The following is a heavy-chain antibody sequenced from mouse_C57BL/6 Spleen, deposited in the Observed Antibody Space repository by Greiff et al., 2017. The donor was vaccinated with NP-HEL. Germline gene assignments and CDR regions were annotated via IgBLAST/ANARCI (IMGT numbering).Heavy chain of an antibody. Sequence: VQLQESGAELVRPGTSVKVSCKASGYAFTNYLIEWVKQRPGQGLEWIGVINPGSGGTNYNEKFKGKATLTADKSSSTAYMQLSSLTSEDSAVYFCARAWDYAMDYWGQGTSVTVSS. D-gene: IGHD4-1*01. CDR2: INPGSGGT. CDR1: GYAFTNYL. J-gene: IGHJ4*01. CDR3: ARAWDYAMDY. V-gene: IGHV1-54*01.